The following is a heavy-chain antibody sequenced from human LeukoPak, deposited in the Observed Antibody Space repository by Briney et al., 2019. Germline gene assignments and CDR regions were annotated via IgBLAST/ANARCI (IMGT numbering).Heavy chain of an antibody. D-gene: IGHD3-16*02. V-gene: IGHV3-48*03. J-gene: IGHJ4*02. CDR1: GFSFSSYE. CDR3: ARDPSDDYVWGSYRYGLDY. CDR2: ISASGTLT. Sequence: GGSLRLSCAASGFSFSSYEMNWVRQAPGKGLEWISYISASGTLTHYADSVEGRFTISRDNAKISLYLQMNSLRAEDTAVYYCARDPSDDYVWGSYRYGLDYWGQGTLVTVSS.